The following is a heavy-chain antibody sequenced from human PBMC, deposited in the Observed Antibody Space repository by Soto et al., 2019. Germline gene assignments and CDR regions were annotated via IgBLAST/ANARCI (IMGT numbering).Heavy chain of an antibody. D-gene: IGHD6-19*01. Sequence: GGSLRLSCAASGFTFSSYAMSWVRQAPGKGLEWVSAISGSGGSTYYADSVKGRFTISRDNSKNTLYLQMNSLRAEDTAVYYCAKDSIKGGLAVRSGSPDWFDPWGQGTLVTVSS. V-gene: IGHV3-23*01. J-gene: IGHJ5*02. CDR3: AKDSIKGGLAVRSGSPDWFDP. CDR1: GFTFSSYA. CDR2: ISGSGGST.